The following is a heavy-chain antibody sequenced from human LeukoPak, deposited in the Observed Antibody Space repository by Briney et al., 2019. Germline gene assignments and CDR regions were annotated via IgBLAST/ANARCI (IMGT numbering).Heavy chain of an antibody. CDR3: AGHHPRNTVDF. J-gene: IGHJ4*02. V-gene: IGHV4-59*08. CDR1: GNSISSYY. CDR2: ISDIGSI. D-gene: IGHD2-8*02. Sequence: SETLSLTCTVSGNSISSYYWSWIRQPPGKGLEWIAYISDIGSINYNPSLKSRVTISLDTSKNQFSLKLSSVTAADTAVYYCAGHHPRNTVDFWGQGTLVTVSS.